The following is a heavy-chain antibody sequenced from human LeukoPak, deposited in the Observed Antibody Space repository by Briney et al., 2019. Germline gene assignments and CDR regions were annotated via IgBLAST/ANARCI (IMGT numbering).Heavy chain of an antibody. CDR1: GFTFSSYA. CDR2: ISGSGGST. CDR3: TKGTIWLPFDY. D-gene: IGHD5-18*01. V-gene: IGHV3-23*01. J-gene: IGHJ4*02. Sequence: GGSLRLSCAASGFTFSSYAMSWVRQAPGKGLEWVSVISGSGGSTYYADSVKGRFTISRDNSKNTLYLQMNSLRAEDTAVYYCTKGTIWLPFDYWGQGTLVTVSS.